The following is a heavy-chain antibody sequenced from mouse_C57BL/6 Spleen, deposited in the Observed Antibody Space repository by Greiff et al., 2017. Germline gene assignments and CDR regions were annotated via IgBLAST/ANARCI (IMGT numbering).Heavy chain of an antibody. CDR1: GYSFTGYY. V-gene: IGHV1-42*01. Sequence: VQLQQSGPELVKPGASVKISCKASGYSFTGYYMNWVKQSPEKSLEWIGEINPSTGGTTYNQKFKAKATLTVDKSSSTAYMQLKSLTSEDSAVYYCAREGYYYGSRDWYFDVWGTGTTVTVSS. CDR3: AREGYYYGSRDWYFDV. J-gene: IGHJ1*03. D-gene: IGHD1-1*01. CDR2: INPSTGGT.